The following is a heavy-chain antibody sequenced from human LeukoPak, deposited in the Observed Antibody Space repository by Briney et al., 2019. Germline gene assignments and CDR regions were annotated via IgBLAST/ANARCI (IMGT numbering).Heavy chain of an antibody. J-gene: IGHJ4*02. CDR1: GFTFSSYN. Sequence: SGGSLRLSCAASGFTFSSYNMNWVRQAPGKGLEWVSYISSSSTIYYADSVRGRFTISRDNAKNSLYLQMNSLRAEDTAVYYCARDMAVTGLTYFDYWGQGTLVTVSS. D-gene: IGHD6-19*01. CDR3: ARDMAVTGLTYFDY. CDR2: ISSSSTI. V-gene: IGHV3-48*01.